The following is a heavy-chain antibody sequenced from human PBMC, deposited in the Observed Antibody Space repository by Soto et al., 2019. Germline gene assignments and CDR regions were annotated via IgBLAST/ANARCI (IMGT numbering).Heavy chain of an antibody. CDR1: GFTFSSYA. J-gene: IGHJ6*02. CDR3: AREGGRTYYYGMDV. CDR2: ISYDGSNK. Sequence: QVQLVESGGGVVQPGRSLRLSCAASGFTFSSYAMHWVRQAPGKGLEWVAVISYDGSNKYYADSVKGRFTISRDNSKNTLYLQMNSLRAEDTDVYYCAREGGRTYYYGMDVWGQGTTVTVSS. V-gene: IGHV3-30-3*01.